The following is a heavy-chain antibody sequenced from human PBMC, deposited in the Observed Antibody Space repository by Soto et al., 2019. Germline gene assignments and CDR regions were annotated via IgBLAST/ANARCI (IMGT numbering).Heavy chain of an antibody. CDR1: GDSVSSNSAA. CDR2: TYYRANWYN. V-gene: IGHV6-1*01. J-gene: IGHJ6*02. CDR3: AKESGDSTPYRGLDL. Sequence: QIQLQQSGPRLLKPSQTLSLTCAISGDSVSSNSAAWNWIRQSPSRGLEWLGRTYYRANWYNDYAISVESRISVNPDTSKNHCSVQLNSVTPEDTAIYYCAKESGDSTPYRGLDLWGQGAPVTVS. D-gene: IGHD2-21*02.